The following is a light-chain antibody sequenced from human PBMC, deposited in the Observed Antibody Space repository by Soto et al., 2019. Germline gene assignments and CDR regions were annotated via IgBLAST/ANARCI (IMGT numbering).Light chain of an antibody. J-gene: IGKJ3*01. V-gene: IGKV3-11*01. CDR3: QQRSNWPRT. CDR1: QSVSTY. Sequence: EIVLTQSPATLSLSPGERAILSCRASQSVSTYLAWYQQKPGQAPRLLIYDASNRATGIPARFGGSGSGTTFMLPSTILELEDFAVYYCQQRSNWPRTFGAGTKVDIK. CDR2: DAS.